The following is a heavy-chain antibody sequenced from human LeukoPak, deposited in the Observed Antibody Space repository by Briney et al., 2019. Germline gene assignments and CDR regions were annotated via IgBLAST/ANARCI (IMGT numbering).Heavy chain of an antibody. CDR1: GGSISSSSYY. CDR2: IYYSGST. D-gene: IGHD6-13*01. Sequence: PSETLSLTCTVSGGSISSSSYYWGWIRQPPGKGLEWIGSIYYSGSTYYNPSLKSRVTISVDTSKNQFSLKLSSVTAADTAVYYCARQPSSWYPVFYFDYWGQGTLVTVSS. CDR3: ARQPSSWYPVFYFDY. J-gene: IGHJ4*02. V-gene: IGHV4-39*01.